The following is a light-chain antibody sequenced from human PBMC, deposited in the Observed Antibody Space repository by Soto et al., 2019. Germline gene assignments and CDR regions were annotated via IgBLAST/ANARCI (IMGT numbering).Light chain of an antibody. Sequence: DIQLTQSPSTLSASVGDRVTVTCRASQRIDRYLAWYQQKPGKAPKLLVYDASTLEGGVPSSFSGSGSATEFILTIRSLQPDDFSTYFCQQYKDGAWTFRQGTRVEIK. CDR1: QRIDRY. J-gene: IGKJ1*01. V-gene: IGKV1-5*01. CDR3: QQYKDGAWT. CDR2: DAS.